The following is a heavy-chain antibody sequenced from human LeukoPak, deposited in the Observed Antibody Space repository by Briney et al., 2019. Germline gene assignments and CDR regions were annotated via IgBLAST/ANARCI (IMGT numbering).Heavy chain of an antibody. CDR2: ISYDGSNK. CDR1: GFTFSSYA. V-gene: IGHV3-30-3*01. J-gene: IGHJ3*02. D-gene: IGHD5-18*01. Sequence: PGGSLRLSCAASGFTFSSYAMHWVRQAPGKGLEWVAVISYDGSNKYYADSVKGRFTISRDNSKNTLYLQMNSLRAEDTAVYYCARVTWIQLWLAKYDAFDIWGQGTMVTVSS. CDR3: ARVTWIQLWLAKYDAFDI.